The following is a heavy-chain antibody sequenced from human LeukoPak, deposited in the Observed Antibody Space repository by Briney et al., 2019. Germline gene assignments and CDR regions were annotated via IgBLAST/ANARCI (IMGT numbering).Heavy chain of an antibody. CDR2: ISAYNGNT. Sequence: ASVKVSCKASGYTFTSYGISWVRQAPGQGLEWMGWISAYNGNTNYAQKLQGRVTMTTDTSTSTAYMELRSLRSDDTAVYYCARVLKSEQWLVPGGYWGQGTLVTVSS. CDR3: ARVLKSEQWLVPGGY. V-gene: IGHV1-18*01. D-gene: IGHD6-19*01. J-gene: IGHJ4*02. CDR1: GYTFTSYG.